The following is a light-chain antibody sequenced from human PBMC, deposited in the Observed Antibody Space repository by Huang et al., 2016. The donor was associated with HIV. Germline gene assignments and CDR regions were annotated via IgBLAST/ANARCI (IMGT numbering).Light chain of an antibody. Sequence: DIVMTQSPDSLAVSLGERAAINCKSSQSLLYRSHNKNYLAWYQQKPGQHPKLLIYWASTRESGVPDRFSGRGSGTDFTLTSSSLQAADVAVYYCQQYYNTPFTFGPGTKVDIK. CDR1: QSLLYRSHNKNY. CDR3: QQYYNTPFT. CDR2: WAS. J-gene: IGKJ3*01. V-gene: IGKV4-1*01.